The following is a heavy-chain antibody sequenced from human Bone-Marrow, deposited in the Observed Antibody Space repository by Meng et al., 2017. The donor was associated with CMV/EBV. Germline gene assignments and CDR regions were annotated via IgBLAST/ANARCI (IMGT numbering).Heavy chain of an antibody. D-gene: IGHD2-21*01. CDR2: IYYSGST. J-gene: IGHJ4*02. Sequence: SETLSLTCTVSGGSISSSSYYWGWIRQPPGKGLEWIGSIYYSGSTYYNPSLKSRVTISVDTSKNQFSLKLSSVTAADTAVYCCARFNCGGDCYLFDYWGQGTLVTVST. CDR3: ARFNCGGDCYLFDY. V-gene: IGHV4-39*01. CDR1: GGSISSSSYY.